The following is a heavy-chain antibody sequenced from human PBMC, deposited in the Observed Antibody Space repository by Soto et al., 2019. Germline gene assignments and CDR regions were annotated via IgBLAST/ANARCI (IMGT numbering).Heavy chain of an antibody. CDR1: GFTFSSYG. CDR2: IWYDRSNK. CDR3: ARDPADIVVVPAGRSRGSNWFDP. D-gene: IGHD2-2*01. J-gene: IGHJ5*02. Sequence: GGSLRLSCAASGFTFSSYGMHWVRQAPGKGLEWVAVIWYDRSNKYYADSVKGRFTISRDNSKNTLYLQMNSLRAEDTAVYYCARDPADIVVVPAGRSRGSNWFDPWGQGTLVTVSS. V-gene: IGHV3-33*01.